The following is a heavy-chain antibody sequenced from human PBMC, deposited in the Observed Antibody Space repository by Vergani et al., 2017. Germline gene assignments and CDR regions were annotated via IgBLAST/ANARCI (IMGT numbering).Heavy chain of an antibody. CDR3: ARHGPQPLYYDSSGSSFDY. J-gene: IGHJ4*02. V-gene: IGHV5-10-1*01. Sequence: EVQLVQSGAEVKKPGESLRISCKGSGYSFTSYWISWVRQMPGKGLEWMGRIDPSDSYTNYSPSFQCHVTISADKSISTAYLQWSSLKASDTAMYYCARHGPQPLYYDSSGSSFDYWGQGTLVTVSS. CDR2: IDPSDSYT. D-gene: IGHD3-22*01. CDR1: GYSFTSYW.